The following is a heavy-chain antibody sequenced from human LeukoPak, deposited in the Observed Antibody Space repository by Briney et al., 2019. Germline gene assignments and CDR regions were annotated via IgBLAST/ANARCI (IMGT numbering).Heavy chain of an antibody. D-gene: IGHD2-2*02. V-gene: IGHV5-51*01. Sequence: GESLKISCKGSGYSFTSYWIGWVRQMPGKGLEWMGIIYPGDSDTRYSPSLQGHVTTSADKSLSTAYLQWSSLKASDTAMYYCARGGRCTSCYTPQGPGAYYFDYWGQGTLVTVSS. CDR2: IYPGDSDT. J-gene: IGHJ4*02. CDR1: GYSFTSYW. CDR3: ARGGRCTSCYTPQGPGAYYFDY.